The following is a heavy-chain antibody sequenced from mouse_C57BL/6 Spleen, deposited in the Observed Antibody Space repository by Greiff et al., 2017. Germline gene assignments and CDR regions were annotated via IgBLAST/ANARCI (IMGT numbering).Heavy chain of an antibody. V-gene: IGHV2-9*01. CDR3: AKNGDCEWFAY. CDR1: GFSFTSYG. J-gene: IGHJ3*01. CDR2: ICGGGST. Sequence: VKLMESGPGLVAPSQSLSITCTVSGFSFTSYGVAWVRQTPGQGLEWLGVICGGGSTNYNSALMSRLSISKDNSKSQVFLKMNSLQTEDTAMDYCAKNGDCEWFAYWGQGTLVTVSA.